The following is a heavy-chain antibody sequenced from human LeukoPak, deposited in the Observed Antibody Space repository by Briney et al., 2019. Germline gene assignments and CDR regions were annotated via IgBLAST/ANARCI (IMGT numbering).Heavy chain of an antibody. CDR1: GGSISSSSFY. V-gene: IGHV4-39*07. Sequence: SETLSLTCTLSGGSISSSSFYWGWIRQPPGQGLECIRTIYYSGITYYNSSLKSRVTISVDTSKNQFSLKLSSVTAADTAVYFCARSGPAAGRPDAFDIWGQGTMVTVSS. CDR2: IYYSGIT. J-gene: IGHJ3*02. D-gene: IGHD2-2*01. CDR3: ARSGPAAGRPDAFDI.